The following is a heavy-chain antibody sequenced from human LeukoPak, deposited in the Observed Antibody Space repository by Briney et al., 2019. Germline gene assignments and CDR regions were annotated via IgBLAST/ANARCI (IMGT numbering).Heavy chain of an antibody. J-gene: IGHJ4*02. Sequence: SETLSLTCAVYGVSFSGYYWSWIRQPPGKGLEWIGEINHSGSTNYNPSLKSRVTISVDTSKNQFSLKLSSVTAADTAVYYCAREGARGYSYGLRRWGQGTLVTVSS. D-gene: IGHD5-18*01. CDR2: INHSGST. CDR1: GVSFSGYY. CDR3: AREGARGYSYGLRR. V-gene: IGHV4-34*01.